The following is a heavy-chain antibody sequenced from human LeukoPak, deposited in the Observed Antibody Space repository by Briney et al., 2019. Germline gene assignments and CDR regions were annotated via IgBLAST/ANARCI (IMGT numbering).Heavy chain of an antibody. V-gene: IGHV3-48*03. CDR2: ISSSGSTI. CDR1: GFTFSSYE. Sequence: PGGSLRLSCAASGFTFSSYEMNWVRQAPGKGLEWVSYISSSGSTIYYADSVKGRFTISRGNAKNSLYLQMNSLRAEDTAVYYCARDREWLRLERPGDYFDYWGQGTLVTVSS. J-gene: IGHJ4*02. D-gene: IGHD5-12*01. CDR3: ARDREWLRLERPGDYFDY.